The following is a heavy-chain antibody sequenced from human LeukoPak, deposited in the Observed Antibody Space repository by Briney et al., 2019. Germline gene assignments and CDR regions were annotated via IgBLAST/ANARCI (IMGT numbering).Heavy chain of an antibody. V-gene: IGHV6-1*01. CDR3: ARGITMVRGGNQYNWFDP. J-gene: IGHJ5*02. Sequence: SQTLSLTCAISGDSVSSNSAAWNWIRQSPSRGLEWLGRTYYRSKWYNDYAVSVKSRITINPDTSKNQFSLQLNSVTPEDTAVYYCARGITMVRGGNQYNWFDPWGQGTLVTASS. CDR2: TYYRSKWYN. D-gene: IGHD3-10*01. CDR1: GDSVSSNSAA.